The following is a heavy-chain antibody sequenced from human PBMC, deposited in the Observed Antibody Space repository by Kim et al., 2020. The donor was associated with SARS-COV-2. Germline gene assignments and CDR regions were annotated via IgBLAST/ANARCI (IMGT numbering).Heavy chain of an antibody. D-gene: IGHD3-16*02. V-gene: IGHV3-11*05. Sequence: GGSLRLSCAGSGFTFSDYYMSWIRQAPGKGLEWVSYISSSSSYTNYADSVKGRFTISRDNAKNSLYLQMNSLRAEDTAVYYCARVGYDYVWGSYRDYYYYYGMDVWGQGTTVTVSS. CDR3: ARVGYDYVWGSYRDYYYYYGMDV. J-gene: IGHJ6*02. CDR1: GFTFSDYY. CDR2: ISSSSSYT.